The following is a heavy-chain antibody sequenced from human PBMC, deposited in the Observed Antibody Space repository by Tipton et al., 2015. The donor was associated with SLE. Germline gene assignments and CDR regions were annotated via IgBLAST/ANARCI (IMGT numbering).Heavy chain of an antibody. J-gene: IGHJ6*03. D-gene: IGHD6-6*01. Sequence: TLSLTCSISGGSIYSSGFYWGWIRQPPGKGLEWIGSVYYSGSAHYTPSLKSRVSMSVDTSKSQFSLKLTSVTAADTAVYYCARATGEYSSSFYYYMDVWGKGTTVTVSS. CDR1: GGSIYSSGFY. V-gene: IGHV4-39*07. CDR2: VYYSGSA. CDR3: ARATGEYSSSFYYYMDV.